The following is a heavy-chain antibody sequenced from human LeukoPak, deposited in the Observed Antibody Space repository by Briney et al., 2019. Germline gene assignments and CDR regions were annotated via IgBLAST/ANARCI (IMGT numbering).Heavy chain of an antibody. J-gene: IGHJ4*02. V-gene: IGHV3-7*01. CDR1: GFTFTNYW. CDR3: AKSGGFFDT. CDR2: IGQDGTDK. D-gene: IGHD1-26*01. Sequence: GGSLRLSCAVSGFTFTNYWTTWVRQAPGKGLEWVANIGQDGTDKYYVDSVVGRFTISRDNAQNLLYLHMNSLRAEDTGVYHCAKSGGFFDTWGQGTLVTVSS.